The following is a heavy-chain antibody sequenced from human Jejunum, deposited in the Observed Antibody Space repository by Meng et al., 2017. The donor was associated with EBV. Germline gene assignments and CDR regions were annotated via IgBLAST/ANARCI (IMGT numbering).Heavy chain of an antibody. D-gene: IGHD3-3*01. J-gene: IGHJ4*02. CDR2: IYHSGST. CDR1: GDSSSSSNW. V-gene: IGHV4-4*02. CDR3: ARYGSGYFPALWY. Sequence: QVWLQEAGPGPVKPSGTLSLACAVSGDSSSSSNWWSWVRQPTGKGLVWIGEIYHSGSTNYNPSLKSRVTISVDKSKNQFSLKLSSVTAADTAVYYCARYGSGYFPALWYWGQGTLVTVSS.